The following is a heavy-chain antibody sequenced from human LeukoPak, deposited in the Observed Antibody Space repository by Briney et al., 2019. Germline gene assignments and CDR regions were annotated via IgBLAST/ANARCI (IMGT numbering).Heavy chain of an antibody. J-gene: IGHJ4*02. Sequence: SVKVSCKASGGTFSRYGISWVRQAPGQGLEWMGGIIPIFGIISHAQKFHGRVTITADDSTSTAYMELSSLRSEDTAMYYCARSPEDDYGDIKEFDYWGQGTLVTVSS. CDR2: IIPIFGII. CDR1: GGTFSRYG. CDR3: ARSPEDDYGDIKEFDY. V-gene: IGHV1-69*13. D-gene: IGHD4-17*01.